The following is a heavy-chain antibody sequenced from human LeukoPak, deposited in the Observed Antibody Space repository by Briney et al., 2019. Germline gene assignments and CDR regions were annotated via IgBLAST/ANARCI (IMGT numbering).Heavy chain of an antibody. CDR3: ARRRYNYDY. V-gene: IGHV4-59*01. J-gene: IGHJ4*02. CDR2: IYYSGST. Sequence: SETLSLTCTVSGGSISSYYWSWIRQPPGKGLGWIGYIYYSGSTIYNPSLKSRVTISMDTSKNQFSLKLSSVTAADTAVYYCARRRYNYDYWGQGTLVTVSS. D-gene: IGHD5-18*01. CDR1: GGSISSYY.